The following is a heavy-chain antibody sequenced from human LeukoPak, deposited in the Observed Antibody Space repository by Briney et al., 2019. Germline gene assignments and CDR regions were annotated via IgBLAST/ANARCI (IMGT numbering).Heavy chain of an antibody. CDR3: ARDPRVVRASYYYYYMDV. CDR1: GYSISSGYY. CDR2: IHHGGST. Sequence: SETLSLTCAVSGYSISSGYYWGWIRQPPGKGLEWIGNIHHGGSTYYNPSLRSRVTISVDTSKNQFSLKLSSVTAADTAVYYCARDPRVVRASYYYYYMDVWGKGTKVTVSS. V-gene: IGHV4-38-2*02. J-gene: IGHJ6*03. D-gene: IGHD1-26*01.